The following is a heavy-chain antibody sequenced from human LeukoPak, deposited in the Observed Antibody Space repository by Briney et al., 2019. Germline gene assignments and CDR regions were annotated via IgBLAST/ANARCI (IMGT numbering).Heavy chain of an antibody. CDR2: INHSGST. CDR3: ARGEAMANFDY. J-gene: IGHJ4*02. CDR1: GGSFSGYY. V-gene: IGHV4-34*01. D-gene: IGHD5-24*01. Sequence: SETLSLTCAVYGGSFSGYYWSWIRQPPGKGLEWIGEINHSGSTSYNPSLKSRVTISVDTSKNQFSLKLSSVTAADTAVYYCARGEAMANFDYWGQGTLVTVSS.